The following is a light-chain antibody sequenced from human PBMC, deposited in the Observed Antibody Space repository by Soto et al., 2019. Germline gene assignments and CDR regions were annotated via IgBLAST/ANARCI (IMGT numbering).Light chain of an antibody. CDR3: GTWDSGLSAGV. Sequence: QSVLTQPPSVSAAPGQKVTISCSGSSSNIGNNYVSWYQQLPGTAPKLLIYDNNKRPSGIPDRFSGSKSGTSATLGITGLQTGDEVDYYCGTWDSGLSAGVFGTGTKLTVL. CDR2: DNN. J-gene: IGLJ1*01. CDR1: SSNIGNNY. V-gene: IGLV1-51*01.